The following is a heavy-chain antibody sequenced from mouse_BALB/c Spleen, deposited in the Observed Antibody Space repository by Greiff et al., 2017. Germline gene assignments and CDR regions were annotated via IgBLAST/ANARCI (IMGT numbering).Heavy chain of an antibody. CDR2: ISSGSSTI. V-gene: IGHV5-17*02. D-gene: IGHD2-1*01. CDR1: GFTFSSFG. Sequence: EVQLVESGGGLVQPGGSRKLSCAASGFTFSSFGMHWVRQAPEKGLEWVAYISSGSSTIYCADTVKGRFTISRDNPKNTLFLQMTSLRSEDTAMYYCARYGNYGFFAYWGQGTLVTVSA. J-gene: IGHJ3*01. CDR3: ARYGNYGFFAY.